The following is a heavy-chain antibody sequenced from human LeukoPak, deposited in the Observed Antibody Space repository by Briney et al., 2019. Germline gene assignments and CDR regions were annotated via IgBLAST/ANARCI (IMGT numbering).Heavy chain of an antibody. V-gene: IGHV3-11*01. CDR3: AGVGSGWDDAFDI. Sequence: GGSLRLSCAASGFTFSDYYMSWIRQAPGKGLEWVSYISSSGSTIYYADSVKGRFTISRDNAKNSLYLQMNSLRAKDTAVYYCAGVGSGWDDAFDIWGQGTMVTVSS. CDR1: GFTFSDYY. J-gene: IGHJ3*02. CDR2: ISSSGSTI. D-gene: IGHD6-19*01.